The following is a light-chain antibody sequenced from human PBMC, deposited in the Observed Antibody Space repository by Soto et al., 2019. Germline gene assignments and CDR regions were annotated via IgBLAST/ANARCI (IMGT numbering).Light chain of an antibody. CDR3: QQSYNTPRAT. Sequence: DTQMNQSPSSLSASVGDSIAITCRASQSISSYLNWYQQKPGKAPKLLISAASILQSGVPSRFSGSGSGTDFTLTISSLQPEDFATYFRQQSYNTPRATFGQGTKVDIK. V-gene: IGKV1-39*01. CDR2: AAS. J-gene: IGKJ1*01. CDR1: QSISSY.